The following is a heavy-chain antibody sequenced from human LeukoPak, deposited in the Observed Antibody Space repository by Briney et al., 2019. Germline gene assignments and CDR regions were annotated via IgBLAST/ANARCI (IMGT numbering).Heavy chain of an antibody. CDR1: GSTFNRVD. J-gene: IGHJ5*02. CDR3: ARSGFGSGISFDL. CDR2: MNPNSGDT. Sequence: GASVKVSCKASGSTFNRVDVNWVRQATGQGLEWMGWMNPNSGDTGYPQKFQGRVTMTRHTSITTAYMELSSLRSEDTAVYYCARSGFGSGISFDLWGQGTLVTVSS. D-gene: IGHD3-10*01. V-gene: IGHV1-8*01.